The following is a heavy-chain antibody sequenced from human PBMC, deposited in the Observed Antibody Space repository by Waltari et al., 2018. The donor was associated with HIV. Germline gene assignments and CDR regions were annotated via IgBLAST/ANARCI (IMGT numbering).Heavy chain of an antibody. CDR3: ALSPPVFGPGYYYSHFDY. CDR1: GFSLSTSGVG. D-gene: IGHD3-22*01. CDR2: IYWDDDK. Sequence: QITLKESGPTLVKPTQTLTLTCTFSGFSLSTSGVGVGWIRQPPGKALEWLALIYWDDDKRYSPSLKSRLTITKDTSKNQVVLTMTNMDPVDTATYYCALSPPVFGPGYYYSHFDYWGQGTLVTVSS. V-gene: IGHV2-5*02. J-gene: IGHJ4*02.